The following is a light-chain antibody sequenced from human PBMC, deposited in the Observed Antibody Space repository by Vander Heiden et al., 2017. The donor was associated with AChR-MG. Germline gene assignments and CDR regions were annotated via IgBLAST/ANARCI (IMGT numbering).Light chain of an antibody. CDR3: SSYAGSSRM. Sequence: QSALTQPPSASGSPGQSVPISCTGTSSDVGGYNYVSWYQQHPGKAPKLMIYEVSKRPSGVPDRFSGSKSGNTASLTVSGLQAEEEADYYCSSYAGSSRMFGGGTKLTVL. CDR2: EVS. J-gene: IGLJ3*02. CDR1: SSDVGGYNY. V-gene: IGLV2-8*01.